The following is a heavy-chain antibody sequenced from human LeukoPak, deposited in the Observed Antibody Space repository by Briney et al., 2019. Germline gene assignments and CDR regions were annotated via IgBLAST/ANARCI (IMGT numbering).Heavy chain of an antibody. CDR3: ARGRGSGHKENWFDP. CDR1: GYTFSTYD. D-gene: IGHD6-19*01. J-gene: IGHJ5*02. Sequence: ASVKVSCKATGYTFSTYDINRERQAPAQGRELMGWKNPNSGNTGYTQKFQGRVTMTRNTSISTAYMEVKSLRSEDTGVYYCARGRGSGHKENWFDPWGEGTLVTVS. V-gene: IGHV1-8*01. CDR2: KNPNSGNT.